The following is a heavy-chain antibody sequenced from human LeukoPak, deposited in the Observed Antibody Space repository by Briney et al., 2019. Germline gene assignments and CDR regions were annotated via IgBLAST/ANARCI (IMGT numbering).Heavy chain of an antibody. D-gene: IGHD3-9*01. CDR1: GFTVSSNY. CDR2: IYSGGST. V-gene: IGHV3-53*01. J-gene: IGHJ3*02. CDR3: ARDSRYYDILTGYQPGAFDI. Sequence: GGSLRLSCAASGFTVSSNYMSWVRPAPGKGLEWVSVIYSGGSTYYADSVKGRFTISRDNSKNTLYLQMNSLRAEDTAVYYCARDSRYYDILTGYQPGAFDIWGQGTMVTVSS.